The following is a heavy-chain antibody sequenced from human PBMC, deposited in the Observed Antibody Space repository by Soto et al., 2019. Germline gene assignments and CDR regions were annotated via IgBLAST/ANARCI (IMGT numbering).Heavy chain of an antibody. CDR1: GFTVSSNY. Sequence: EVQLVESGGGLVQPGGSLRLSCAASGFTVSSNYMSWVRQAPGKGLEWVSVIYSGGSTYYADSVKGRFTISRDNSKNTLYLQMNSLRADDTAVYYCASSCSGGSCHSPVRDYWGQGTLVTVSS. CDR2: IYSGGST. J-gene: IGHJ4*02. CDR3: ASSCSGGSCHSPVRDY. D-gene: IGHD2-15*01. V-gene: IGHV3-66*01.